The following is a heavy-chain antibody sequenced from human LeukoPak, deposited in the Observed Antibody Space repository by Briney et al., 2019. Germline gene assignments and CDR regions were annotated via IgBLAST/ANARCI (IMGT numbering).Heavy chain of an antibody. Sequence: GGSLRLSCAASGFILSDYNMNWVRQAPGKGLEWVSFIAISGTYITYADSVKGRFTTSRDNAKNSLYLQMNSLRAEDTAVYYCTRDLSATARAYVYWGQGTLVTVSS. V-gene: IGHV3-21*01. CDR1: GFILSDYN. CDR3: TRDLSATARAYVY. CDR2: IAISGTYI. D-gene: IGHD1-26*01. J-gene: IGHJ4*02.